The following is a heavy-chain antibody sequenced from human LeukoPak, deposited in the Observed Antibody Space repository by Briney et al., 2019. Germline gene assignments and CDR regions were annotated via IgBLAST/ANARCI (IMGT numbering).Heavy chain of an antibody. D-gene: IGHD6-19*01. Sequence: AWVRQPPGKGLEWIGSIYYSGTTYYNPSLKSRVTISVDTSKNQFSLKLSSVTAADTAVYYCARQMRTAVAGPNFDYWGQGTLVTVSS. CDR2: IYYSGTT. J-gene: IGHJ4*02. V-gene: IGHV4-39*01. CDR3: ARQMRTAVAGPNFDY.